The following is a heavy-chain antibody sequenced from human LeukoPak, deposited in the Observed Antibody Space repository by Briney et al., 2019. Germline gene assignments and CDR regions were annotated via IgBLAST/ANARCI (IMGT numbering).Heavy chain of an antibody. CDR3: ARGPNIVVVVAATRWFDP. V-gene: IGHV1-2*02. J-gene: IGHJ5*02. CDR2: MNPNSGGT. CDR1: GYTFTSYD. Sequence: GASVKVSCKASGYTFTSYDINWVRQATGQGLEWMGWMNPNSGGTNYAQKFQGRVTMTRDTSISTAYMELSRLRSDDTAVYYCARGPNIVVVVAATRWFDPWGQGTLVTVSS. D-gene: IGHD2-15*01.